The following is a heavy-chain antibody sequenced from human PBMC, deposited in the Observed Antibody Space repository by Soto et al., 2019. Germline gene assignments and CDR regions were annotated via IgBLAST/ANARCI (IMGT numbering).Heavy chain of an antibody. CDR3: AKTRGSMLYASSVYGRDV. D-gene: IGHD2-8*01. J-gene: IGHJ6*02. CDR1: GFTFSSFA. CDR2: ISGSADST. Sequence: EVQLLASGGGLVQPGGSLRLSCAASGFTFSSFALNWVRQAPGKGLEWVSIISGSADSTFYAYSVKGRFTISRDNSNNMLYLQINSLRAEDTAVYYGAKTRGSMLYASSVYGRDVWVQVTTVTVSS. V-gene: IGHV3-23*01.